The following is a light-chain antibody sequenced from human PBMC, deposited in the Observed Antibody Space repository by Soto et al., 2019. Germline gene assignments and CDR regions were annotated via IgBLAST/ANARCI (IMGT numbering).Light chain of an antibody. CDR3: QQYDSYSGLT. V-gene: IGKV1-5*03. J-gene: IGKJ4*01. Sequence: TQRTQSPSTLSASVGDRVTITCRASQTISNWLAWYQQKPGKAPNLLIYTASNLNSGVPSRFSGSGSGTEFTLTIRSLQPDDFATYYCQQYDSYSGLTFGGGTKVEIK. CDR2: TAS. CDR1: QTISNW.